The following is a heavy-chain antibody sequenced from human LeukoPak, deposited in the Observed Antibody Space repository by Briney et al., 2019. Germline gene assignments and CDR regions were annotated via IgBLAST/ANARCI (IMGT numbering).Heavy chain of an antibody. J-gene: IGHJ4*02. CDR2: VSAGHHA. Sequence: GGSLRLSCTASGFTLVGHDMHWVRQATGDGLGWVAAVSAGHHAFYAGSVKGRFTVSREDAKNSLYLQMNSLRAGDTAVYYCVREARGYHYTYFDYWGQGSLVTVSS. D-gene: IGHD5-18*01. V-gene: IGHV3-13*01. CDR1: GFTLVGHD. CDR3: VREARGYHYTYFDY.